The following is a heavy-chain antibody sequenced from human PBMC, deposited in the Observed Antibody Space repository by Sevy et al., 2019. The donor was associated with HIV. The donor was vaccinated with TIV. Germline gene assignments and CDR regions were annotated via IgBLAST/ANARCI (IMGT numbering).Heavy chain of an antibody. D-gene: IGHD4-17*01. CDR2: IRYDGSSK. Sequence: GGSLRLSCAAPGFTFSSYNMHWVRQAPGKGLEWVSFIRYDGSSKYYADSVKGRFTVSRDNSKNTLYLEMNSLRGEDTAVYNCAKDPVDGDYTITHWGQGTLVTVSS. J-gene: IGHJ4*02. CDR3: AKDPVDGDYTITH. CDR1: GFTFSSYN. V-gene: IGHV3-30*02.